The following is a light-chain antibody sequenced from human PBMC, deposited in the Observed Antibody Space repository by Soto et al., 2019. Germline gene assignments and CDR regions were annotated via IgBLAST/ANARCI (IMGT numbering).Light chain of an antibody. V-gene: IGKV1-39*01. J-gene: IGKJ4*01. Sequence: DIQMTQSPSSLSASVGDRVTIPCRASQSISSYLNWYQQKPGKAPKLLIYAASSLQSGVPSRFSGSGSGTDFTLTISSLQPDDFATYYCQQVNNYPLTFGGGTKVDIK. CDR3: QQVNNYPLT. CDR2: AAS. CDR1: QSISSY.